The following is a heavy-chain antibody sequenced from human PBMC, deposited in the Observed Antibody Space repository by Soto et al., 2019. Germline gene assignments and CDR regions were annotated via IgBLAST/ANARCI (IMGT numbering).Heavy chain of an antibody. CDR1: GGSISSYY. CDR2: IYYSGST. Sequence: SETLSLTCTVSGGSISSYYWSWIRQPPGKGLEWIGYIYYSGSTNYNPSLKSRVTISVDTSNNQFSLKLSSVTAADTAVYYCARRWGAAFDYWGQGTPVTVSS. J-gene: IGHJ4*02. D-gene: IGHD1-26*01. CDR3: ARRWGAAFDY. V-gene: IGHV4-59*08.